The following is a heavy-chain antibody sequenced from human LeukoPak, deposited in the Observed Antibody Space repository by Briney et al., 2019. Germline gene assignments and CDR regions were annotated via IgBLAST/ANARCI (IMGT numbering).Heavy chain of an antibody. CDR1: GFTVSSNY. V-gene: IGHV3-53*01. Sequence: GGSLRLSCAASGFTVSSNYMSWVRQAPGKGLEWVSVIYSGGSTYYADSVKGRFTISRDNSKNTLYLQMNSLRAEDAAVYYCARHSSGWYYFDYWGQGTLVTVSS. CDR3: ARHSSGWYYFDY. CDR2: IYSGGST. D-gene: IGHD6-19*01. J-gene: IGHJ4*02.